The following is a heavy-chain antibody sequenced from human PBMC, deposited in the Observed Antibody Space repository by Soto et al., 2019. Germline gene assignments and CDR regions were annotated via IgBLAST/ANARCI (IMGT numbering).Heavy chain of an antibody. D-gene: IGHD3-22*01. CDR3: ARGNLGDSRLGY. J-gene: IGHJ4*02. CDR1: GYSLTNYF. CDR2: INPSTGGT. Sequence: QVRLVQSGAEVKKPGASVRVSCKASGYSLTNYFMHWVRQAPGHGLEWMGIINPSTGGTSYAQKLQGRVTITSDTSTSTVSMELSSLRSEDTAVYYCARGNLGDSRLGYWGQGTLVTVSS. V-gene: IGHV1-46*04.